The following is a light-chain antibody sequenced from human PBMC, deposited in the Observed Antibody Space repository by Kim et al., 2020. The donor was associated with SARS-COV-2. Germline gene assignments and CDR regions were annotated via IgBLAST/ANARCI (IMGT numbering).Light chain of an antibody. J-gene: IGKJ1*01. Sequence: SVSPGERATLSCRASHSISSNLAWYQQKPGQAPRLLIYGASTRATGIPARFSGSGSGTEFTLTISSLQSEDFAVYYCQQYNDWGTFGQGTKVDIK. V-gene: IGKV3-15*01. CDR1: HSISSN. CDR3: QQYNDWGT. CDR2: GAS.